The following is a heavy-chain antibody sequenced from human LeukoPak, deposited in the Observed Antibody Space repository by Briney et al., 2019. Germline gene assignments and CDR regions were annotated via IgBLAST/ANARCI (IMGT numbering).Heavy chain of an antibody. V-gene: IGHV4-34*01. D-gene: IGHD3-22*01. Sequence: SETLSLTCAVYGGSFSGYHWSWIRQPPGKGLEWIGEINHSGSTNYNPSLKSRVTISVDTSKNQFSLKLSSVTAADTAVYYCARGRGYYDSSGYGAFDIWGQGTMVTVSS. J-gene: IGHJ3*02. CDR2: INHSGST. CDR3: ARGRGYYDSSGYGAFDI. CDR1: GGSFSGYH.